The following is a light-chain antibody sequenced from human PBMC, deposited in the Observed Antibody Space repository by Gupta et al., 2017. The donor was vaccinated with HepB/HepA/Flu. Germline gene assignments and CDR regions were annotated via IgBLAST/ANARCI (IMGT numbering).Light chain of an antibody. CDR3: QQDYSTPLT. Sequence: DIVMTQSPDSLAVSLGERATINCKSSQSVLYSSNNKNYLAWYQQKPGQPPKLLIYWASTRESGVPDRFSGSGSGTDFTLTISSLQAEDVAVYYCQQDYSTPLTFGGGTXVEIK. J-gene: IGKJ4*01. V-gene: IGKV4-1*01. CDR2: WAS. CDR1: QSVLYSSNNKNY.